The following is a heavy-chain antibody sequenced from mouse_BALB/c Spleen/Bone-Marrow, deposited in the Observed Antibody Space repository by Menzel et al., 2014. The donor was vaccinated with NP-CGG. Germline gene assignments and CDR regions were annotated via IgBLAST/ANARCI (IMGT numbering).Heavy chain of an antibody. CDR2: IDPANGNT. CDR3: ARDSGRAACFAY. D-gene: IGHD3-1*01. V-gene: IGHV14-3*02. CDR1: GFNIKDTY. J-gene: IGHJ3*01. Sequence: EVMLVESGSELVKPGASVKLSYTASGFNIKDTYIHWVKQRPEQGLEWIGGIDPANGNTKYDPKFQGKATITADTSSNTAYPQRSGATPENTAVYYCARDSGRAACFAYRGQGTLFSVS.